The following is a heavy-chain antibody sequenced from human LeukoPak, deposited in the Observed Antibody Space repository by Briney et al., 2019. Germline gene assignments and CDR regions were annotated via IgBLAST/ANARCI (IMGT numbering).Heavy chain of an antibody. V-gene: IGHV4-39*02. Sequence: PSETLSLTCTVSGGSISSSSYYWGWIRQPPGKGLEWIGSIYYSGSTYYNPSLKSRVTISVDTSKNQFSLKLSSVTAADTAVYYCARDLGITIFGATWGQGTMVTVSS. CDR2: IYYSGST. D-gene: IGHD3-3*01. CDR1: GGSISSSSYY. CDR3: ARDLGITIFGAT. J-gene: IGHJ3*01.